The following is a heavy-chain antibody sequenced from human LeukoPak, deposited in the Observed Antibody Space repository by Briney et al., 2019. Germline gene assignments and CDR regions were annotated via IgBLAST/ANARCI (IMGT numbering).Heavy chain of an antibody. CDR2: INPNSGGT. Sequence: VSVKVSCKASVYTFTGYYMHWVRQAPGQGLEWMGWINPNSGGTNYAQKFQGRVTMTRDTSISTAYMELSRLRSDDTAVYYCARDHSGLGLNAYYDYVWGSYRYTGYYMDVWGKGTTVTVSS. V-gene: IGHV1-2*02. CDR3: ARDHSGLGLNAYYDYVWGSYRYTGYYMDV. J-gene: IGHJ6*03. D-gene: IGHD3-16*02. CDR1: VYTFTGYY.